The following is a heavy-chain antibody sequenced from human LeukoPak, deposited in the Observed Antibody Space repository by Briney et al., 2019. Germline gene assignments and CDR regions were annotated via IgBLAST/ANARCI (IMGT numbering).Heavy chain of an antibody. Sequence: GGSLRLSCAASGFTFSSYGMSWVRQAPGKGLEWVSAISGSGGSTYYADSVKGRFTISRDNSKNTLYLQMNSLRAEDTAVYYCAKAYYDILTGYYKIDYFDYWGQGTLVTVSS. V-gene: IGHV3-23*01. CDR1: GFTFSSYG. CDR3: AKAYYDILTGYYKIDYFDY. CDR2: ISGSGGST. D-gene: IGHD3-9*01. J-gene: IGHJ4*02.